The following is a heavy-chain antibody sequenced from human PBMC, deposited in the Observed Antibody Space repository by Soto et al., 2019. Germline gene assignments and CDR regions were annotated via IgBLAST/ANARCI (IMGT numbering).Heavy chain of an antibody. CDR1: GDSVSMYIAA. D-gene: IGHD3-10*01. V-gene: IGHV6-1*01. CDR2: TYYRSRFFS. J-gene: IGHJ5*02. Sequence: PSQTLSLTFSISGDSVSMYIAAWNWIRHSPSGGLEWLGRTYYRSRFFSDYAESVKSRIIINPDTSKNQFSLQLKSVTPEDTAVYYCVRDRYSSSGWFDPWGQGTPVTVSS. CDR3: VRDRYSSSGWFDP.